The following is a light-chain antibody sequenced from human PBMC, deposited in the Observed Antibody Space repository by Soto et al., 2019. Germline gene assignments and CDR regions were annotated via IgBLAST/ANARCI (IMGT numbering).Light chain of an antibody. Sequence: EIVLTQSPGTLSLSPGERATLSCRASQSVSSSYLAWYQQKPGQAPRLLIYGASSRATGIPDRFSGSGSGKDFTLTISRLEPEDFAVYYCQQYGSSPMYTFGQGNKLEIK. J-gene: IGKJ2*01. CDR2: GAS. CDR1: QSVSSSY. V-gene: IGKV3-20*01. CDR3: QQYGSSPMYT.